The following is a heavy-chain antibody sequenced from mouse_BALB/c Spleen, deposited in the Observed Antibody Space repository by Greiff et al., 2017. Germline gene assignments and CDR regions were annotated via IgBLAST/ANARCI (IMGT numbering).Heavy chain of an antibody. Sequence: EVKLMESGGGLVKPGGSLKLPCAASGFTFSDYYMYWVRQTPEKRLEWVATISDGGSYTYYPDSVKGRFTISRDNAKNNLYLQMSSLKSEDTAMYYCARGAYYSPAVDYWGQGTSVTVSS. CDR1: GFTFSDYY. CDR3: ARGAYYSPAVDY. J-gene: IGHJ4*01. D-gene: IGHD2-12*01. V-gene: IGHV5-4*02. CDR2: ISDGGSYT.